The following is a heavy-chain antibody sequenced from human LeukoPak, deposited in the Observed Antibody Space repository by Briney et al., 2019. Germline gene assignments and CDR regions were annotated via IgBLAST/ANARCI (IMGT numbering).Heavy chain of an antibody. Sequence: GASLQISCQGSGSRFTSYWIGWVRPMPGKGLEWMGIIYPGDSDTRYSPSFQGQVTISADKSISTAYLQWSSLRASDTAIYYCARAPLDSSGNHWGVWFDPWGQGTLVTVSS. D-gene: IGHD3-22*01. J-gene: IGHJ5*02. CDR2: IYPGDSDT. CDR1: GSRFTSYW. V-gene: IGHV5-51*01. CDR3: ARAPLDSSGNHWGVWFDP.